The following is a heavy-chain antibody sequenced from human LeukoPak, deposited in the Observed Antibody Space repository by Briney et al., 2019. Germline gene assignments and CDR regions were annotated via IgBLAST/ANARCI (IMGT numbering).Heavy chain of an antibody. V-gene: IGHV3-48*01. J-gene: IGHJ4*02. Sequence: GGPLRLSCAASGFTFSSYSMNWVRQAPGKGLEWVSYISSSSSTIYYADSVKGRFTISRDNAKNSLYLQMNSLRAEDTAVYYCARDRDYYDSSGSHYFDYWGQGTLVTVSS. CDR1: GFTFSSYS. CDR2: ISSSSSTI. CDR3: ARDRDYYDSSGSHYFDY. D-gene: IGHD3-22*01.